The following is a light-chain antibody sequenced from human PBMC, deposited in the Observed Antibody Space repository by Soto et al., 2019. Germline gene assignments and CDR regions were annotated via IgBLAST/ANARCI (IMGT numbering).Light chain of an antibody. CDR3: QQSYSTRWT. CDR2: KAS. V-gene: IGKV1-5*03. J-gene: IGKJ1*01. CDR1: QSIGDL. Sequence: PSTLSAPVEDRVTITCRASQSIGDLLAWYQQKPGEAPKLLIYKASYLESGVPSRFSGSGSGTDFTLTISSLQPEDFATYYCQQSYSTRWTFGQGTKVDIK.